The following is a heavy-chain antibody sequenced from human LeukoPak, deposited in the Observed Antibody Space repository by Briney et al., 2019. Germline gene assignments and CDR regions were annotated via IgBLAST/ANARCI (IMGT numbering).Heavy chain of an antibody. CDR1: GFTFSIFG. Sequence: GGPLRLSCAASGFTFSIFGMHWVRQAPGKGLEWVAFIRYDGSNKYYADSVKGRFTISRDNSKNTLYLQMSSLGAEDTAVYYCAKAPYWGQGTLVTVSS. CDR3: AKAPY. V-gene: IGHV3-30*02. CDR2: IRYDGSNK. J-gene: IGHJ4*02.